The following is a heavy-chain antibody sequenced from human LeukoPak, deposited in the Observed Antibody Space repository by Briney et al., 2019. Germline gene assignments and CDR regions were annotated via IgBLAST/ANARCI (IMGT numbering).Heavy chain of an antibody. CDR3: ARNRSLAY. CDR1: GLTFSSYW. V-gene: IGHV3-7*01. CDR2: IKQDGSEK. J-gene: IGHJ4*02. D-gene: IGHD3-3*02. Sequence: PGGSLRLSCVASGLTFSSYWMSWVRQAPGKGLEWVANIKQDGSEKYYVDSVKGRFTISRDNAKNSLYLQMNSLRAEDTAVYYCARNRSLAYWGQGTLVTVPS.